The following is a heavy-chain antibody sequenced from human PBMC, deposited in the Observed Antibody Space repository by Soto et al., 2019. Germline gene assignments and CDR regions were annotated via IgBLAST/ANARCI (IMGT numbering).Heavy chain of an antibody. CDR2: IYHNGAT. CDR1: GGSISSAGYS. Sequence: PSETLSLTCAVSGGSISSAGYSWNWIRQPPGKGLEWIGYIYHNGATYYNPSLKSRLTMSVDRSKNQFSLKLSSVNAADTAVYYCARFTIPGGFDPWGQGILVTVS. V-gene: IGHV4-30-2*01. D-gene: IGHD2-21*01. CDR3: ARFTIPGGFDP. J-gene: IGHJ5*02.